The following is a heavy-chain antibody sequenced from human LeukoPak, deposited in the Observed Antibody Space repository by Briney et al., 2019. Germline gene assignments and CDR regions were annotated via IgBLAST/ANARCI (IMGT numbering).Heavy chain of an antibody. Sequence: PGGSLRLSCAASGFNFGSYSMTWVRQAPGKGLEWVSVMSADSATTFYADSVKGRFTISRDNAKNIVFLQMSSLRAEDTALYYCARKSASGNYPLDYWGQGTLVTVSS. J-gene: IGHJ4*02. D-gene: IGHD3-10*01. CDR1: GFNFGSYS. CDR3: ARKSASGNYPLDY. V-gene: IGHV3-23*01. CDR2: MSADSATT.